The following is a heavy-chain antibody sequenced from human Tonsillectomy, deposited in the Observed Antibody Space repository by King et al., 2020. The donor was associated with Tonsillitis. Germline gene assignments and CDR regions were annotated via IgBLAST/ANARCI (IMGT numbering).Heavy chain of an antibody. CDR3: ARVGGDCSSTSCYGNYYYYMDV. V-gene: IGHV3-30*01. D-gene: IGHD2-2*01. Sequence: GQLVQSGGGVVQPGRSLRLSCAASGFTFSTYAIHWVRQAPGKGLEWVSVILYDGNNKYYADSVKGRFTISRDNSNNTLYLQMNSLRAEDTAVYYCARVGGDCSSTSCYGNYYYYMDVWGKGTTVTVSS. CDR2: ILYDGNNK. CDR1: GFTFSTYA. J-gene: IGHJ6*03.